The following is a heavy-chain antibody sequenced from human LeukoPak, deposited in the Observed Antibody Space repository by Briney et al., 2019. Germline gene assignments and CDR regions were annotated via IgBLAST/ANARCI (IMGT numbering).Heavy chain of an antibody. D-gene: IGHD1-1*01. Sequence: SETLSLTCTVSGGSISSYYWSWIRQPPGKGLEWIGYIYYSGTTNYNPSLKSRVTISVDTSKNQFSLKLSSVTAADTAVYYCARVSWFPGTSYYYMDVWGKGTTVTVSS. CDR2: IYYSGTT. CDR3: ARVSWFPGTSYYYMDV. V-gene: IGHV4-59*01. J-gene: IGHJ6*03. CDR1: GGSISSYY.